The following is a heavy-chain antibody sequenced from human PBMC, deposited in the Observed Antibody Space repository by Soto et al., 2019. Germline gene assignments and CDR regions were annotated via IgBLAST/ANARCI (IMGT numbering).Heavy chain of an antibody. CDR3: ARDNSGSYQYYFDY. V-gene: IGHV1-18*01. CDR1: GYTFTSYG. CDR2: ISTYNGHT. Sequence: ASVKVSCKASGYTFTSYGINWVRQAPGQGLEWMGWISTYNGHTNYAQKVQGRVTMTTDTSTSTAYMELRSLRSDGTAVYYCARDNSGSYQYYFDYWGQGTLVTVSS. D-gene: IGHD3-22*01. J-gene: IGHJ4*02.